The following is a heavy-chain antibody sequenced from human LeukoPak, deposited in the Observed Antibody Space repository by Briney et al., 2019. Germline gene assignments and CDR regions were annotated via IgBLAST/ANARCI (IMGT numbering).Heavy chain of an antibody. D-gene: IGHD2-2*01. V-gene: IGHV4-4*07. CDR1: GGSISSYY. Sequence: SSETLSLTCTVSGGSISSYYWSWIRRPAGKGLEWIGRIYTSGSTNYNPSLKSRVTISVDKSKNQFSLKLSSVTAADTAVYYCARVGGYCSSTSCLNWFDPWGQGTLVTVSS. J-gene: IGHJ5*02. CDR2: IYTSGST. CDR3: ARVGGYCSSTSCLNWFDP.